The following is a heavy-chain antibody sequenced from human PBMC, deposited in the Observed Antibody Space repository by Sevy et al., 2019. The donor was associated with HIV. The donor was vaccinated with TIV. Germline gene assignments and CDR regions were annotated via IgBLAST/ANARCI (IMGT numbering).Heavy chain of an antibody. CDR3: ARDCSSTTCLWGLDV. CDR2: IKVDGSEK. CDR1: GFTFSNYW. V-gene: IGHV3-7*03. Sequence: GGSLRLSCAASGFTFSNYWMTWVRQAPGKGLEWVANIKVDGSEKYYVDSVKGRFTISRDNAKNSLFLQMNSLRAEDTALYHCARDCSSTTCLWGLDVWGQGTTVTVSS. D-gene: IGHD2-2*01. J-gene: IGHJ6*02.